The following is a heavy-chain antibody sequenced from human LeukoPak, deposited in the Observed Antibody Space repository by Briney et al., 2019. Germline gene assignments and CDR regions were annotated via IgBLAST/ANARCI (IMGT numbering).Heavy chain of an antibody. J-gene: IGHJ6*03. CDR1: GFTFSSYW. D-gene: IGHD2-2*01. V-gene: IGHV3-7*01. Sequence: GGSLRLSCAASGFTFSSYWMSWVRQAPGKGLEWVANIKQDGSEKYYVDSVKGRFTISGDNAKNSLYLQMNSLRAEDTAVYYCASSTFYCSSTSCYVYYYMDVWGKGTTVTVSS. CDR2: IKQDGSEK. CDR3: ASSTFYCSSTSCYVYYYMDV.